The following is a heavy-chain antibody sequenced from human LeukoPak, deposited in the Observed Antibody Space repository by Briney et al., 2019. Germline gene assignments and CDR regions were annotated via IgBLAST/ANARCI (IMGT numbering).Heavy chain of an antibody. V-gene: IGHV3-74*01. J-gene: IGHJ4*02. CDR3: ARSHVFAGY. Sequence: GGSLRLSCAASGFTFSIYWMHWVRHAPGKGLVWVSGIDSDGSSTSYADSVKGRFTISRDNAENTLYLQMDSLRAEDTAVYYCARSHVFAGYWGQGTLVTVSS. CDR2: IDSDGSST. D-gene: IGHD2-8*01. CDR1: GFTFSIYW.